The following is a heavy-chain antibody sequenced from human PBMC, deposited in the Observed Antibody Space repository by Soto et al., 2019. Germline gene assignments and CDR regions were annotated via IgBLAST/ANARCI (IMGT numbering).Heavy chain of an antibody. D-gene: IGHD3-10*01. CDR1: GYTFTSYG. Sequence: QVQLVQSGAEVKKPGASVKVSCKASGYTFTSYGISWVRQAPGQGLEWMGWISAYNGNTNFAQKLQGRVTMTTDTSTSTAYMELRSLRSDDTAVYYCAREGITMVRGVMGTGCDYWGQGTLVTVSS. CDR2: ISAYNGNT. CDR3: AREGITMVRGVMGTGCDY. J-gene: IGHJ4*02. V-gene: IGHV1-18*04.